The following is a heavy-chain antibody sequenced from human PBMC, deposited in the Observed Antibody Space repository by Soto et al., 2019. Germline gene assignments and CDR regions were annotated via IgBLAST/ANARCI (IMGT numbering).Heavy chain of an antibody. CDR2: INPNSGGT. CDR1: GYTFTGYY. CDR3: ASGGGLSFDYYYYGMDV. D-gene: IGHD2-21*02. V-gene: IGHV1-2*04. J-gene: IGHJ6*02. Sequence: ASVKVSCKASGYTFTGYYMHWVRQAPGQGLEWMGWINPNSGGTNYAQKFQGWVTMTRDTSISTAYMELSRLRSDDTAVYYCASGGGLSFDYYYYGMDVWGQGTTVTVSS.